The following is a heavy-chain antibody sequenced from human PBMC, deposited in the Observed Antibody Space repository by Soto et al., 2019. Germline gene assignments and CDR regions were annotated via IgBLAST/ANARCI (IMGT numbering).Heavy chain of an antibody. CDR2: IWYDGSNK. CDR1: GFTFSSYG. Sequence: QVQLVESGGGVVQPGRSLRLSCAASGFTFSSYGMHWVRQAPGKGLEWVAVIWYDGSNKYYADSVKGRFTISRDNSKNTLYLQMNSLRAEDTAVYYCARDWYDHVWGSMQYDQAKTNWFDPWGQGTLVTVSS. V-gene: IGHV3-33*01. CDR3: ARDWYDHVWGSMQYDQAKTNWFDP. J-gene: IGHJ5*02. D-gene: IGHD3-16*01.